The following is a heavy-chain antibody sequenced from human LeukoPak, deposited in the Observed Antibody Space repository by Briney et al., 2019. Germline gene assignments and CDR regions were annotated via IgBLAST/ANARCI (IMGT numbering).Heavy chain of an antibody. Sequence: GGSLRLSCAGSGFTFSSDSMNWVRQAPGKGLEWVSYISSSGNTKHYVDSVKGRFTISRDNAKNSVYLQMNSLRNEDTAVYYCARDLTSVPARWGQGTLVTVSS. CDR3: ARDLTSVPAR. J-gene: IGHJ4*02. CDR2: ISSSGNTK. V-gene: IGHV3-48*02. D-gene: IGHD4-17*01. CDR1: GFTFSSDS.